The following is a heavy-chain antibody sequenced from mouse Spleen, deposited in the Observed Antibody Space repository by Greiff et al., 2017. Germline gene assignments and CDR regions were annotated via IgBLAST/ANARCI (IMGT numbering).Heavy chain of an antibody. CDR2: IDPSDSET. Sequence: QVQLKQPGAELVRPGSSVKLSCKASGYTFTSYWMHWVKQRPIQGLEWIGNIDPSDSETHYNQKFKDKATLTVDKSSSTAYMQLSSLTSEDSAVYYCAREGSTMVTRVYFDYWGQGTTLTVSS. D-gene: IGHD2-2*01. CDR3: AREGSTMVTRVYFDY. J-gene: IGHJ2*01. CDR1: GYTFTSYW. V-gene: IGHV1-52*01.